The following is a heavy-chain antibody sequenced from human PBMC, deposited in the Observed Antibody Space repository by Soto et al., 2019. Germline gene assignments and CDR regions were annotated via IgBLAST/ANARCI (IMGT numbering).Heavy chain of an antibody. CDR3: AHSIAPRIFRH. J-gene: IGHJ1*01. D-gene: IGHD2-15*01. CDR2: IYWVDDE. CDR1: GFSLSTSGVG. Sequence: QITLKESGPTLVKPTQTLTLTCTFSGFSLSTSGVGVGWSRQPPGKALEWLALIYWVDDERYSPSLKNRLTITKDTSKNQVVLTMTNMDPVDTATYYCAHSIAPRIFRHWGQGTLVTVSS. V-gene: IGHV2-5*02.